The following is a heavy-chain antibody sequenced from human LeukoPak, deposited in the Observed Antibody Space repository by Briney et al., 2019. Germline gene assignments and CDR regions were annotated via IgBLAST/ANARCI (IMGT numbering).Heavy chain of an antibody. CDR1: GFTFSSYW. J-gene: IGHJ5*02. D-gene: IGHD3-22*01. CDR2: ISSSSSYI. Sequence: GGSLRLSCAASGFTFSSYWMSWVRQAPGEGLEWVSSISSSSSYIYYADSVKGRFTISRDNAKNSLYLQMNSLRAEDTAVYYCARAGYYYDSSGKTANWFDPWGQGTLVTVSS. CDR3: ARAGYYYDSSGKTANWFDP. V-gene: IGHV3-21*01.